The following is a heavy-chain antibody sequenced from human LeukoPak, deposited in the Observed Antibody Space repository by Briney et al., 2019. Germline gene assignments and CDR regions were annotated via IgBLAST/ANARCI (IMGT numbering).Heavy chain of an antibody. J-gene: IGHJ4*02. CDR2: INPNTGNP. CDR1: GYTFTRYA. CDR3: AIDQPVAGVSNFDS. V-gene: IGHV7-4-1*02. D-gene: IGHD6-19*01. Sequence: ASVKVSCKASGYTFTRYAMNWLRQAPGQGLEWVGWINPNTGNPTYAQAFTGRFVFSLDTSVSTAYLQISSLNTEDTAVYYCAIDQPVAGVSNFDSWGQGTLVTVSS.